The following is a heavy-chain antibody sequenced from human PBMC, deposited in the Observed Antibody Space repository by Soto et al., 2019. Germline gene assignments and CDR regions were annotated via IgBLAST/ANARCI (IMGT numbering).Heavy chain of an antibody. CDR1: GYTFTDYR. CDR3: ARPAGRLANWFDP. J-gene: IGHJ5*02. CDR2: INPSGANT. V-gene: IGHV1-46*01. D-gene: IGHD6-6*01. Sequence: QVQLVQSGAEVKKPGASVKVSCKASGYTFTDYRMIWVRQAPGQGLEWMGIINPSGANTNYAQKFQGRVTLTRDSFTSTVYMELSSLRSEDTAVYYCARPAGRLANWFDPWGQGTLVTVAS.